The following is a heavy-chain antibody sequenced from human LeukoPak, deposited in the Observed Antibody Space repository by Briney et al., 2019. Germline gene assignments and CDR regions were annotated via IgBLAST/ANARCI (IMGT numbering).Heavy chain of an antibody. Sequence: SETLSLTCDVYGGSFSDYYWSWIRQPPGKGLEWIGEINQSGSTNYNPSLKSRATISVDTSKNQFSLKLSSVTAADTAVYYCARGPRGLGMAGTFDYWGQGTLVTVSS. D-gene: IGHD6-19*01. CDR1: GGSFSDYY. CDR2: INQSGST. J-gene: IGHJ4*02. CDR3: ARGPRGLGMAGTFDY. V-gene: IGHV4-34*01.